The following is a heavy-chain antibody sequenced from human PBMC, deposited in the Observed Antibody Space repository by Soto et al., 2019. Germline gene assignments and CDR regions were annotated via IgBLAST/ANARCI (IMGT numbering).Heavy chain of an antibody. D-gene: IGHD6-6*01. CDR2: IIPIFGTA. Sequence: VKVSCKASGGTFSSYAISWVRQAPGQGLEWMGGIIPIFGTANYAQKFQGRVTITADESTSTAYMELSSLRSEDTAVYYCASDSSSEDYYYYGMDVWGQGTTVTVSS. CDR1: GGTFSSYA. V-gene: IGHV1-69*13. CDR3: ASDSSSEDYYYYGMDV. J-gene: IGHJ6*02.